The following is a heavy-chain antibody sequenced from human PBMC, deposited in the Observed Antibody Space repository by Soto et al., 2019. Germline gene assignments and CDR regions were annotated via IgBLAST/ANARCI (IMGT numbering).Heavy chain of an antibody. Sequence: PSETLSLTCAVYGGSFSGYYWGWIRQPPGKGLEWIGEINHSGSTNYNPSLKSRVTISVDTSKNQFSLKLSSVTAADTAVYYCARAVPSGVVAARDYWGQGTLVTVSS. D-gene: IGHD2-15*01. J-gene: IGHJ4*02. CDR3: ARAVPSGVVAARDY. CDR2: INHSGST. V-gene: IGHV4-34*01. CDR1: GGSFSGYY.